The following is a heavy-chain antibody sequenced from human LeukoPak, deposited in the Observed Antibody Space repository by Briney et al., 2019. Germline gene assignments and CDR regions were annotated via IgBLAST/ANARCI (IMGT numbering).Heavy chain of an antibody. CDR1: GFTFDNYA. D-gene: IGHD3-16*01. V-gene: IGHV3-23*01. J-gene: IGHJ4*02. CDR2: ISGSGGST. CDR3: TKVLWGLTLLSSAY. Sequence: GGSLRLSCAASGFTFDNYAMTWVRQAPGKGLEWISTISGSGGSTHYAESVKGRFTIFRDNSKNMVFLQMNSLRAEDTALYYCTKVLWGLTLLSSAYGGQGPLVPVSS.